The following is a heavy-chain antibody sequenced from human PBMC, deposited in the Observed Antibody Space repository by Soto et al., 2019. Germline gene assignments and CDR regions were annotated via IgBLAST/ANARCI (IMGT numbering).Heavy chain of an antibody. J-gene: IGHJ4*02. CDR3: ASYGDYEDY. Sequence: QVQLVESGGGVVQPGRSLRLSCAASGFTFSSYAMHWVRQAPGKGLEWVAVISYDGSNKYYADSVKGRFTISRDNSKNTLYLQMNSLRAEDTAVYYCASYGDYEDYWGQGTLVTVSS. CDR2: ISYDGSNK. CDR1: GFTFSSYA. V-gene: IGHV3-30-3*01. D-gene: IGHD4-17*01.